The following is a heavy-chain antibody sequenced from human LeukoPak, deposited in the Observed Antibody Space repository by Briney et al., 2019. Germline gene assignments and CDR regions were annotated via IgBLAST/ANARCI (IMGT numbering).Heavy chain of an antibody. CDR1: GXTFSTSC. J-gene: IGHJ3*02. D-gene: IGHD3-16*01. Sequence: QPGGSLRLSFAASGXTFSTSCMSWVRQIPGRGLYWVADINPGGSEILYVDSVKGRFTISRDNAKNSLYLQMNSLTADDTAMYYCARDPAFGALDIWGQGTMVTASS. CDR3: ARDPAFGALDI. V-gene: IGHV3-7*05. CDR2: INPGGSEI.